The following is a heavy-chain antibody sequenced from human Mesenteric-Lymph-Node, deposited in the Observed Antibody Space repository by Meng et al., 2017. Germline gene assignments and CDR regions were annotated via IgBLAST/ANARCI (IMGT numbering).Heavy chain of an antibody. V-gene: IGHV3-23*01. CDR1: GFTFSSYA. D-gene: IGHD6-19*01. CDR2: ISGSGGST. Sequence: GESLKISCAASGFTFSSYAMSWVRQAPGKGLEWVSAISGSGGSTYYADSVKGRFTISRANSKNTLYLQMNSLRAEDTAVYYCAKCSSGWPPCYFDYWGPGTLVTVSS. CDR3: AKCSSGWPPCYFDY. J-gene: IGHJ4*02.